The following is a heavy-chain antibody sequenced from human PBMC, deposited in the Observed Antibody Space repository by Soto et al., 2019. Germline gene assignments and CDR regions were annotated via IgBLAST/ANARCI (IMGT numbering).Heavy chain of an antibody. CDR1: GYGFTTYG. CDR3: ARGRYGDY. V-gene: IGHV1-18*01. J-gene: IGHJ4*02. CDR2: ISAHNGNT. D-gene: IGHD1-1*01. Sequence: ASVKVSCKGSGYGFTTYGITWVRQAPGQGLEWMAWISAHNGNTNYAQKLQGRVTVTRDTSTSTAYMELRSLRSDDTAVYNCARGRYGDYWGQGALVTVSS.